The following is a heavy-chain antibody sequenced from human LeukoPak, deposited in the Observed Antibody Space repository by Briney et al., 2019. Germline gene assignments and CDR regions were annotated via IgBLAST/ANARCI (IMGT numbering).Heavy chain of an antibody. Sequence: GSLRLSCAASGFTLTKHAMSWVRQPPGKGLEWIGGINHSGSTNYNPSLKSRVTISVDTSKNQFSLKLSSVTAADTAVYYCARGLRYYYGSGSYSLYYFDYWGQGTLVTVSS. CDR1: GFTLTKHA. CDR2: INHSGST. V-gene: IGHV4-34*01. D-gene: IGHD3-10*01. CDR3: ARGLRYYYGSGSYSLYYFDY. J-gene: IGHJ4*02.